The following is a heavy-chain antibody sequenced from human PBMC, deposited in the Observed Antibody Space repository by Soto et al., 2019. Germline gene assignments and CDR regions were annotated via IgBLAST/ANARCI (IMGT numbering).Heavy chain of an antibody. D-gene: IGHD3-10*01. J-gene: IGHJ4*02. CDR2: IETDGTST. CDR3: ARDAGGLGY. CDR1: GFTFSNYR. V-gene: IGHV3-74*01. Sequence: EVPLVESGGGLVQPGGSVRLSCVVSGFTFSNYRMHWVRQAPGKGLVWVSRIETDGTSTTYADSVKGRFTISRDNAKNTLYLQMNGLSDEDTATYYCARDAGGLGYWGQGTLVTVSS.